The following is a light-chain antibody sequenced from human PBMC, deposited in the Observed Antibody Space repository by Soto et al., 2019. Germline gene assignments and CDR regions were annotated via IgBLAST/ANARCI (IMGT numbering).Light chain of an antibody. CDR3: GTWDSSLSAGGVV. J-gene: IGLJ2*01. CDR1: SSNIGNNY. Sequence: QSVLTQPPSVSAAPGQRVTISCSGSSSNIGNNYVSWYQQLPGTAPKLLIYDNNKRPSEIPDRFSGSKSGTSATLGITGLQTGDEADYYCGTWDSSLSAGGVVFGGGTKLTVL. CDR2: DNN. V-gene: IGLV1-51*01.